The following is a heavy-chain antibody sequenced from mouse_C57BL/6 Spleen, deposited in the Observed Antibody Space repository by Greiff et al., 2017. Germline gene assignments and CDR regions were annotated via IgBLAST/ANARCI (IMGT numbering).Heavy chain of an antibody. CDR2: IYPGSGST. Sequence: QVQLQQPGAELVKPGASVKMSCKASGYTFTSYWITWVKQRPGQGLEWIGDIYPGSGSTNYNEKFKSKATLTVDTSSSTAYMQLSSLTSEVSAVYYCARSAIYDGYYDYAMDYWGQGTSVTVSS. J-gene: IGHJ4*01. CDR1: GYTFTSYW. V-gene: IGHV1-55*01. D-gene: IGHD2-3*01. CDR3: ARSAIYDGYYDYAMDY.